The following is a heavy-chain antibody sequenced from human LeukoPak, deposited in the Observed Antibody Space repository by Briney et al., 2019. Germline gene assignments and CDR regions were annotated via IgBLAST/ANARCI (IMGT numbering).Heavy chain of an antibody. D-gene: IGHD2-21*02. Sequence: GRSLRLSCAASGFTFSIYGMHWVRQPPGKGLEWVAVIWYDGSNKYYADSVKGRFTISRDNSKNTLYLQMNSLRAEDTAVYYCARESTYCGGDCHSGFGYWGQGTLVTVSS. V-gene: IGHV3-33*01. CDR2: IWYDGSNK. CDR3: ARESTYCGGDCHSGFGY. J-gene: IGHJ4*02. CDR1: GFTFSIYG.